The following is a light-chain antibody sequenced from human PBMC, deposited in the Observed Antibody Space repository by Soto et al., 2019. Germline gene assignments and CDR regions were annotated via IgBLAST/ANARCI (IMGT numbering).Light chain of an antibody. Sequence: QSALTQPASVSRSPGQSITISCTGTSSDVGGYNYVSWYQEHPGKAPKLMIYDVSNRPSGVSNRFSGSKSGNTASLTISGLQAEDEADYYCSSYTTDSTYVFGTGTKLTV. V-gene: IGLV2-14*01. J-gene: IGLJ1*01. CDR3: SSYTTDSTYV. CDR2: DVS. CDR1: SSDVGGYNY.